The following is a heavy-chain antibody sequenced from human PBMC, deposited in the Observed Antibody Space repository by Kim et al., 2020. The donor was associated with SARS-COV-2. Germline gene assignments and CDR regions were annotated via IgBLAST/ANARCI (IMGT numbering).Heavy chain of an antibody. CDR2: VYPLTGGT. V-gene: IGHV1-2*06. Sequence: ASVKVSCKASGYTFNDYYVHWVRQAPGQGLEWMGRVYPLTGGTNYAQNFQCRVTMTWDTSINTAYMEMSRLKSDDIAVYYCARGVAAGATKFDSWGQGTLVTVSS. J-gene: IGHJ4*02. CDR1: GYTFNDYY. D-gene: IGHD1-1*01. CDR3: ARGVAAGATKFDS.